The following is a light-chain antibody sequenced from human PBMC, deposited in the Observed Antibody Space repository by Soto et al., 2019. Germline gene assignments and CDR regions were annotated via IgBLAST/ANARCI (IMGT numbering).Light chain of an antibody. CDR2: GAS. J-gene: IGKJ1*01. V-gene: IGKV3-20*01. Sequence: EIVLAQSPGTLSLSPGERATLSCRASQSVSSRYLAWYQQKPGQAPRLLIYGASSRATGIPDRFSGSGSGTDFTLTISRLEPEDFAVYYCQQYSSLWTFGQGTKVEIK. CDR1: QSVSSRY. CDR3: QQYSSLWT.